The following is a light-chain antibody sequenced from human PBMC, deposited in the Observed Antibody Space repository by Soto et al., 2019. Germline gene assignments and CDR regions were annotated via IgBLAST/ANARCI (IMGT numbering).Light chain of an antibody. V-gene: IGKV3-15*01. J-gene: IGKJ2*01. CDR3: QHYANWPPT. CDR1: QSVSSD. CDR2: GAS. Sequence: DMVMTQSPATLSVSPGERATLSCRATQSVSSDLAWYQQKPGQAPRLLIYGASTRADDIAGRFSGRGSGTEFTLTISSLQSEDSAVYYCQHYANWPPTFGQGTKLEI.